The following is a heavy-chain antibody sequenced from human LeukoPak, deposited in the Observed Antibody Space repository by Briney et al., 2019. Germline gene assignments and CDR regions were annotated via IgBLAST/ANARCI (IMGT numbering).Heavy chain of an antibody. D-gene: IGHD6-19*01. V-gene: IGHV3-13*01. J-gene: IGHJ4*02. CDR3: ARGGIQVSGIDEFDY. Sequence: GGSLRLSCAASGFTFIDYDMHWVRQVIGKGLEWVSAICIRGDTHYSGSVKGRFTISRENAESSLYLQMNSPRDEDTAVYYCARGGIQVSGIDEFDYWGQGTLVTVSS. CDR2: ICIRGDT. CDR1: GFTFIDYD.